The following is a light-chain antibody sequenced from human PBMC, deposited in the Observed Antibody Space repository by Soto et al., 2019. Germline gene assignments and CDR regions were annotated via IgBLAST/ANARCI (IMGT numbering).Light chain of an antibody. CDR2: EVS. Sequence: QSVLTQPASVSGSPGQSITISCTGTSSDIGGYNHVSWYQQHPGKAPKLMIYEVSSRPSGVSDRFSGSKSGNMASLTISGLQAEDEADYYCSSYTISSTLVFGGGTKLTVL. J-gene: IGLJ2*01. V-gene: IGLV2-14*01. CDR3: SSYTISSTLV. CDR1: SSDIGGYNH.